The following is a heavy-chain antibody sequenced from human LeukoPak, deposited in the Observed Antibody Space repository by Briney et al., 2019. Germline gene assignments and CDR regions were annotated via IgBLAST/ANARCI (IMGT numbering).Heavy chain of an antibody. V-gene: IGHV3-23*01. J-gene: IGHJ6*02. CDR3: AKRSGAGRCMDV. D-gene: IGHD3-10*01. CDR2: ITGDACTT. CDR1: GFTFSTYA. Sequence: PGGSLRLSCAASGFTFSTYAMSWVRQAPGKGLEWVSAITGDACTTYYADSVKGRFTISRDNSKNTLYLQMNTLRAEDTAVYYCAKRSGAGRCMDVWGQGTTVTVSS.